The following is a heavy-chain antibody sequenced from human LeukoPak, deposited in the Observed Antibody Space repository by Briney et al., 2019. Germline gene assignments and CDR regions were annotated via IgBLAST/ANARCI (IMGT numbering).Heavy chain of an antibody. CDR3: ARANPNWNPPDY. CDR1: GGSMTSYF. Sequence: SETLSLTCTVSGGSMTSYFWSWIRRPPGKGLEWIGYVYHSGSTSYNPSLKSRVSISEDTSKNQFSLKLSSVTAADTAVYYCARANPNWNPPDYWGQGTLVTVSS. CDR2: VYHSGST. V-gene: IGHV4-59*08. J-gene: IGHJ4*02. D-gene: IGHD1-1*01.